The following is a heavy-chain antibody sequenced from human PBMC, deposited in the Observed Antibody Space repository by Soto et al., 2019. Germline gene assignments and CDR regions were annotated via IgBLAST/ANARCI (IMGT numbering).Heavy chain of an antibody. J-gene: IGHJ4*02. Sequence: SETLSLTCTVSGYSISSDDYWGWIRQPPGKGLEWIASIYHSVSTFYNPSLRSRVTISIDKSKNQFSLRLTAVTAADTATYYCARKAYYASGRLTLFDSWGQGTLVTVSS. CDR1: GYSISSDDY. D-gene: IGHD3-10*01. CDR2: IYHSVST. CDR3: ARKAYYASGRLTLFDS. V-gene: IGHV4-38-2*02.